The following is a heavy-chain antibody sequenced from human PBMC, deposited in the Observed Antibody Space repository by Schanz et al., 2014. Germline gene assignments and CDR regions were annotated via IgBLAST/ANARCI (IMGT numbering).Heavy chain of an antibody. CDR3: ARSGSSNWYFVDY. Sequence: QVQLVQSGAEVKGPGASVKVSCKASGYSFTPFPIHWVRQAPGQRLEWMGWINAGTGNTEYSQKFQGRVTITRDTLASTAYMEVSSLRSEDTAVYYCARSGSSNWYFVDYWGQGTLVTVSS. V-gene: IGHV1-3*01. CDR1: GYSFTPFP. J-gene: IGHJ4*02. CDR2: INAGTGNT. D-gene: IGHD6-13*01.